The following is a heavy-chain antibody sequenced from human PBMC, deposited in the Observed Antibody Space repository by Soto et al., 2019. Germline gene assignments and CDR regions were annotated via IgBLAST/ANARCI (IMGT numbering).Heavy chain of an antibody. D-gene: IGHD3-16*01. J-gene: IGHJ5*02. Sequence: EVQLVESGGGLVNPGGSLRLSCVVSGFPFSTSNMNWVRQAPGKGLEWVSVISRSSTYIYYADSVKGRFTISRDDADNSLFLQMNSLRAEDTAVYYCARGVLPSSSTSWFDPWGQGTLVTVSS. V-gene: IGHV3-21*01. CDR1: GFPFSTSN. CDR2: ISRSSTYI. CDR3: ARGVLPSSSTSWFDP.